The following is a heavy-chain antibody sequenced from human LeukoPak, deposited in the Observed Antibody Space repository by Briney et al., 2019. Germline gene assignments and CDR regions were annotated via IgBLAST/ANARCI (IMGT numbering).Heavy chain of an antibody. D-gene: IGHD3-16*02. Sequence: SGGSLRLSCAASGFTFYDYAMHWVRHAPGKGLEWVSGISWNSGSIGYADSVKGRFTISRDNAKNSLYLQMNSLRAEDTALYYCAKDIHDYVWGSYLHYWGQGTLVTVSS. J-gene: IGHJ4*02. CDR2: ISWNSGSI. CDR3: AKDIHDYVWGSYLHY. CDR1: GFTFYDYA. V-gene: IGHV3-9*01.